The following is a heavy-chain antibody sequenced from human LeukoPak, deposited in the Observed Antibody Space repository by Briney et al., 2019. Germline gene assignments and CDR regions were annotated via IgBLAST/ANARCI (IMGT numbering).Heavy chain of an antibody. CDR1: GFTFSSYG. J-gene: IGHJ4*02. D-gene: IGHD6-13*01. CDR3: AKAGSWYGRAIDY. V-gene: IGHV3-30*18. Sequence: GGSLRLSCAASGFTFSSYGMHWVRQAPGKGLEWLAVISYDGSNKYYADSVKGRFTISRDNSKNTLYLQMNSLRAEDTAVYYCAKAGSWYGRAIDYWGQGTLVTVSS. CDR2: ISYDGSNK.